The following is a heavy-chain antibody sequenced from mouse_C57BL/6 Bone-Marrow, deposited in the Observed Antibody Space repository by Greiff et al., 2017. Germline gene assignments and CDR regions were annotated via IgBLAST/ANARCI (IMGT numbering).Heavy chain of an antibody. CDR1: GYTFTSYW. D-gene: IGHD4-1*01. V-gene: IGHV1-55*01. CDR3: ARSGPLGRSFDY. Sequence: VQLQQPGAELVKPGASVTMSCKASGYTFTSYWITWVKQRPGQGLEWIGDIYPTSGRTNYNEKFKSKAILTVDTSSNTAYMQLSSLTSADSAVFYCARSGPLGRSFDYWGQGTTLTVSS. J-gene: IGHJ2*01. CDR2: IYPTSGRT.